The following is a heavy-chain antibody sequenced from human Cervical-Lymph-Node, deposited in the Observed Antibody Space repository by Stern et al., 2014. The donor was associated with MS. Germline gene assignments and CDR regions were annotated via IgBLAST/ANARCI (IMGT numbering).Heavy chain of an antibody. CDR1: GGRFTSYA. CDR2: AIPTLGST. V-gene: IGHV1-69*06. J-gene: IGHJ5*02. D-gene: IGHD1-1*01. CDR3: VERDAWFDP. Sequence: VQLVESGAEVKKPGSSVNVSCTASGGRFTSYAISWVRQGPGQGLEWLGGAIPTLGSTNYAQKFQGRLTITADKSSNIAYMELRSLTTEDTAIYYCVERDAWFDPWGPGTLVTVSS.